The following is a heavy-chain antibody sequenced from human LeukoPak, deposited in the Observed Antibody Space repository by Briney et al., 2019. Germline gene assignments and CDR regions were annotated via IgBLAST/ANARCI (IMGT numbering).Heavy chain of an antibody. CDR2: IYYSGST. J-gene: IGHJ3*02. D-gene: IGHD1-1*01. CDR3: ARARTGAWNAFDI. CDR1: GGSISSYY. V-gene: IGHV4-59*01. Sequence: PSETLSLTCTVSGGSISSYYWSWIRQPPGKGLEWIGYIYYSGSTNYNPSLKSRVTISVDTSKNQFSLKLSSVTAADTAVYYCARARTGAWNAFDIWGQGTMVTVSS.